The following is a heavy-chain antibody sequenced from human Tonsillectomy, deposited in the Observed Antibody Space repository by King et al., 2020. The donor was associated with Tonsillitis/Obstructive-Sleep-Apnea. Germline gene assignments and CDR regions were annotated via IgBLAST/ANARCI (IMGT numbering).Heavy chain of an antibody. V-gene: IGHV5-10-1*01. J-gene: IGHJ4*02. CDR3: AKSYYDILTGYYRDIDY. Sequence: VQLVQSGAEVKKPGESLRISCKGSGYTFTNYWINWVRRMPGKGLEWMGRIDPSDSYSNYSPSFQGHVTISADKSISTAYLHWSSLKASDSAMYYCAKSYYDILTGYYRDIDYWGQGTLVTVSS. CDR2: IDPSDSYS. CDR1: GYTFTNYW. D-gene: IGHD3-9*01.